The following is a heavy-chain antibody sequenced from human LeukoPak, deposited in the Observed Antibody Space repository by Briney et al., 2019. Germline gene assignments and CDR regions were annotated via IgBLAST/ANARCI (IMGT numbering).Heavy chain of an antibody. CDR3: AREPGFCTNGVCYTRAFDY. CDR1: GFTFSSYE. J-gene: IGHJ4*02. D-gene: IGHD2-8*01. CDR2: SSSSGSTI. Sequence: GGSLRLSCAASGFTFSSYEMNWVRQAPGKGLEWVSYSSSSGSTIYYADSVKGRFTISRDNAKNSLYPQMNSLRAEDTAVYYCAREPGFCTNGVCYTRAFDYWGQGTLVTVSS. V-gene: IGHV3-48*03.